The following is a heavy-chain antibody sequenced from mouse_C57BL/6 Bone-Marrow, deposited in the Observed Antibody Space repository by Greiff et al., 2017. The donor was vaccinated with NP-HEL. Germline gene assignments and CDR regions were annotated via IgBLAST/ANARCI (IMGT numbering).Heavy chain of an antibody. Sequence: EVQLVESGPELVKPGASVKISCKASGYSFTGYYMNWVKQSPEKSLEWIGEINPSTGGTTYNQKFKAKATLTVDKSSSTAYMQLKSLTSEDSAVYYCARSGTTVVADYWGQGTTLTVSS. CDR3: ARSGTTVVADY. CDR1: GYSFTGYY. V-gene: IGHV1-42*01. D-gene: IGHD1-1*01. CDR2: INPSTGGT. J-gene: IGHJ2*01.